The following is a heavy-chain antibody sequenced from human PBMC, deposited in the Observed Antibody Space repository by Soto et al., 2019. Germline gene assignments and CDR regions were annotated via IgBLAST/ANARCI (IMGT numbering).Heavy chain of an antibody. CDR3: ARRLYYDSSGFEGGGMDV. Sequence: SETLSLTCTVSGGSISSSSYKCGWIRQPPGKGLEWIGSIYYSGSTYYNPSLKSRVTISVDTSKNQFSLKLSSVTAADTAVYYCARRLYYDSSGFEGGGMDVWGQGTTVT. D-gene: IGHD3-22*01. J-gene: IGHJ6*02. V-gene: IGHV4-39*01. CDR1: GGSISSSSYK. CDR2: IYYSGST.